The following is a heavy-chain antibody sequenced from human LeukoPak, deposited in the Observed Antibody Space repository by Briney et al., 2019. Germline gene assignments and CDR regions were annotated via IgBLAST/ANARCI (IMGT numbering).Heavy chain of an antibody. CDR1: GGSLNSHY. CDR2: ISYSGST. Sequence: SETLSLTCTVSGGSLNSHYWSWIRHPPGKGLQWIGFISYSGSTSYNPSLMSRVTISVDTSKNQFSLKLNSVTAADTALYFCARSYYDFWSGFYSDFWGQGALVTVSS. J-gene: IGHJ4*02. CDR3: ARSYYDFWSGFYSDF. V-gene: IGHV4-59*11. D-gene: IGHD3-3*01.